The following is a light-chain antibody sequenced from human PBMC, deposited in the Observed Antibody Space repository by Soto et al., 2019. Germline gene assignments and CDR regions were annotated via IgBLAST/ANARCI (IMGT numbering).Light chain of an antibody. J-gene: IGKJ3*01. Sequence: DIQMTQSPSSLSASVGERVTITCRASQGIRNDLSWYQLKQGKAPRRLISDASTLRSGVPPRFSGSGSGTEFTLTISSLQPEDFATYYCLQYNSYPFTFGPGTKVDV. CDR3: LQYNSYPFT. CDR1: QGIRND. V-gene: IGKV1-17*01. CDR2: DAS.